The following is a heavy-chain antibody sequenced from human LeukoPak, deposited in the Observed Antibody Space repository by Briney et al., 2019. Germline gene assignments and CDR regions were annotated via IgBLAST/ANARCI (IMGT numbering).Heavy chain of an antibody. V-gene: IGHV1-2*02. Sequence: ASVKVSCKASVYTFTGYYMHWVRQAPGQGLEWMGWINPNSGGTNYAHKFQGRVTMTRDTSISTAYMELSRMRSDDAAVYCCARDPAGATVTPELDYWGQGNLVTVSS. J-gene: IGHJ4*02. CDR2: INPNSGGT. CDR3: ARDPAGATVTPELDY. CDR1: VYTFTGYY. D-gene: IGHD4-17*01.